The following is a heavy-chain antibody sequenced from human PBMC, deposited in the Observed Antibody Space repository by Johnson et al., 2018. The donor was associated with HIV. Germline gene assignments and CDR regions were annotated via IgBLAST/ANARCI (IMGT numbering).Heavy chain of an antibody. CDR2: ISSSGSTI. V-gene: IGHV3-11*01. D-gene: IGHD1-20*01. CDR1: GFTVSSNY. J-gene: IGHJ3*02. Sequence: QVQLVESGGGLVQPGGSLRLSCAASGFTVSSNYMSWVRQAPGKGLEWVSYISSSGSTIYYADSVKGRFTISRDNAKNSLYLQMNSLRAEDTALYYCARGTLTGTTGGFDIWGQGTMVTVSA. CDR3: ARGTLTGTTGGFDI.